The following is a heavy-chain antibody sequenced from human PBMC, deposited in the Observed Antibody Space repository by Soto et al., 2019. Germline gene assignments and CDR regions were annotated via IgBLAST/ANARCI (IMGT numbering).Heavy chain of an antibody. V-gene: IGHV4-31*03. Sequence: KTSETLSLTCTVSGGSISSGGYYWSWIRQHPGKGLEWIGYIYYSGSTYYNPSLKSRVTISVDTSKNQFSLKLSSVTAADTAVYYCARDYGPGSYIARWAFDIWGQGTMVTVSS. D-gene: IGHD3-10*01. CDR3: ARDYGPGSYIARWAFDI. CDR2: IYYSGST. J-gene: IGHJ3*02. CDR1: GGSISSGGYY.